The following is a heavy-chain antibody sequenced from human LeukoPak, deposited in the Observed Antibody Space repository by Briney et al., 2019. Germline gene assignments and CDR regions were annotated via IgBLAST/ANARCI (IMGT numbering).Heavy chain of an antibody. CDR2: ISYDKSNK. D-gene: IGHD6-19*01. CDR1: GFTFSSYA. V-gene: IGHV3-30-3*01. J-gene: IGHJ3*02. Sequence: PGGSLRLSCAASGFTFSSYAMHWVRQAPGKGLAWVALISYDKSNKYYADSVKGRFTISRDNSKNTLFVQMNSLRTEDTAVYYCARSGVQWQWLLTYDAFDIWGQGTMVTVSS. CDR3: ARSGVQWQWLLTYDAFDI.